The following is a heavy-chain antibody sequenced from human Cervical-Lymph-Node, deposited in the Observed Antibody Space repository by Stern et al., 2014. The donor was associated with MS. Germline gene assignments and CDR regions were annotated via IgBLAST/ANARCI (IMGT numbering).Heavy chain of an antibody. D-gene: IGHD3-3*01. V-gene: IGHV4-61*01. Sequence: QEQLQESGPGLVKPSETLSLTCTVSGDSVSSDNDSWIWLRQSPGQGLESIDCLCYIGSTNYNPSLKSRVTIYMDTSKSQFSLRLNSVTAADTAVYYCARVTAAVFGGAFDIWGQGTVVTVSS. CDR1: GDSVSSDNDS. CDR2: LCYIGST. J-gene: IGHJ3*02. CDR3: ARVTAAVFGGAFDI.